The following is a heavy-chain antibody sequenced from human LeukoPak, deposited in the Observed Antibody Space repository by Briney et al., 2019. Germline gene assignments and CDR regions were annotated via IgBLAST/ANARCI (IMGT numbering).Heavy chain of an antibody. CDR3: AGGSGSFPSSFDY. Sequence: GGTLRLSCAASGFTFSSYSMNWVRQAPGKGLERVSSISSSSSYIYYADSVKGRFTISRDNAKNSLYLQMNSLRAEDTAVYYCAGGSGSFPSSFDYWGQGTLVTVSS. V-gene: IGHV3-21*01. CDR1: GFTFSSYS. J-gene: IGHJ4*02. D-gene: IGHD3-10*01. CDR2: ISSSSSYI.